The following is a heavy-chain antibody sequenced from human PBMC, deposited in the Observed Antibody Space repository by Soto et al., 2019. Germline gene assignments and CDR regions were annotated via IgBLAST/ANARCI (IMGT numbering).Heavy chain of an antibody. CDR3: ARESYYGSGATVVAY. J-gene: IGHJ4*02. D-gene: IGHD3-10*01. CDR1: GGSFSGYY. CDR2: INHSGST. Sequence: PSETLSLTCAVYGGSFSGYYWSWIRQPPGKGLEWIGEINHSGSTNYNPSLNSRVTISVDTSKNQFSLKLSSVTAADTAVYYCARESYYGSGATVVAYWGQGTLVTVSS. V-gene: IGHV4-34*01.